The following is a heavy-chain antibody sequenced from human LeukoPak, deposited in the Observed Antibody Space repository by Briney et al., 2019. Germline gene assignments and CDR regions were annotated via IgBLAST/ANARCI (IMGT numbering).Heavy chain of an antibody. CDR1: GFTFSTYG. CDR3: AKEQHSEYFQS. CDR2: ISYDGNNK. D-gene: IGHD5-18*01. Sequence: GGSLRLSCAATGFTFSTYGMHWVRQAPGKGLEWVAVISYDGNNKYYAESVKGRFTISRDSSKNTLYLQMNSLRAEDTAVYYCAKEQHSEYFQSWGQGTLVTVSS. J-gene: IGHJ1*01. V-gene: IGHV3-30*18.